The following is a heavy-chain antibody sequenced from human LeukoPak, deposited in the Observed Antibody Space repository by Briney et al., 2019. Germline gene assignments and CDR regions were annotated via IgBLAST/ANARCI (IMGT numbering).Heavy chain of an antibody. V-gene: IGHV6-1*01. CDR1: GDSVSSNSAA. Sequence: SQTLSLTCAISGDSVSSNSAAWNWIRQSPSRGLEWLGRTYYRSKWYNDYAVSVKSRITINPDTSKNQFSLQLNSVTPEDTAVYYCAREGITMVRGVIITPYYFDYWGQGTLVTVSS. CDR2: TYYRSKWYN. J-gene: IGHJ4*02. CDR3: AREGITMVRGVIITPYYFDY. D-gene: IGHD3-10*01.